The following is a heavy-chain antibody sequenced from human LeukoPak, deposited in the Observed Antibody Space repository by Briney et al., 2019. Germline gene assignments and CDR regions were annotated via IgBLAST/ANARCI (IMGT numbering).Heavy chain of an antibody. CDR2: IYHSGST. J-gene: IGHJ4*02. Sequence: PSGTLSLTCAVSGGSISSSNWWSWARQPPGKGLEWIGEIYHSGSTNYNPSLKSRVTISVDKSKNQFSLKLSSVTAADTAVYYCARRSKYGSGSHFDYWGQGTLVTVSS. CDR1: GGSISSSNW. D-gene: IGHD3-10*01. CDR3: ARRSKYGSGSHFDY. V-gene: IGHV4-4*02.